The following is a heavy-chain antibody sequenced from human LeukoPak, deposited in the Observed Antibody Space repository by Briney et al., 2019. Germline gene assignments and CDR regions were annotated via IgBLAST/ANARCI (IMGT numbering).Heavy chain of an antibody. CDR3: ARQIASAGTAGFDF. D-gene: IGHD6-13*01. J-gene: IGHJ4*02. V-gene: IGHV4-4*07. Sequence: PSETLSLTCTVSGGSISSYYWSWIRQPAGKGLEWIGRIYSTGSTNYNPSLRSRVTMSVDTSKNQFSLRLRSVTAADTAVYYCARQIASAGTAGFDFWGQGALVTVSS. CDR1: GGSISSYY. CDR2: IYSTGST.